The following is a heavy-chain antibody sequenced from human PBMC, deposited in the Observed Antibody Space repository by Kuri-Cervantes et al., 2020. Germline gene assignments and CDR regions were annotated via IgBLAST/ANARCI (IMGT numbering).Heavy chain of an antibody. J-gene: IGHJ3*02. Sequence: GGSLRLSCKGSGYIFSSYWIGWVRQMPGKGLEWMGIIYPDDSEIRYNPSFEGQVTFTADKSSTTAYLQWSSLKASDTAMYFCVTPRVAFDIWGQG. CDR1: GYIFSSYW. CDR3: VTPRVAFDI. V-gene: IGHV5-51*01. CDR2: IYPDDSEI.